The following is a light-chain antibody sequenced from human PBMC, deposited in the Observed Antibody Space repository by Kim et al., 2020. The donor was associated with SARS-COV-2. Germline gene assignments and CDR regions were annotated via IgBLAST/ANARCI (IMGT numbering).Light chain of an antibody. CDR1: KLGDKY. CDR3: QAWDSSTVV. V-gene: IGLV3-1*01. Sequence: VAPGQTATISCSGDKLGDKYACWYQQKPGQSPVVVIYQDTKRSSGIPERFSGSNSGNTATLTIRGTQALDEADYYCQAWDSSTVVFGGGTQLTVL. J-gene: IGLJ2*01. CDR2: QDT.